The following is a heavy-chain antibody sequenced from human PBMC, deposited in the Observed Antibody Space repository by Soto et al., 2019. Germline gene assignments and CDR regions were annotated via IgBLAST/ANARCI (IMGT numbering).Heavy chain of an antibody. D-gene: IGHD5-12*01. V-gene: IGHV3-33*01. Sequence: GGSLRLSCAASGFTFSSYGMHWVRQAPGKGLEWVAVIWYDGSNKYYADSVKGRFTISRDNSKNTLYLQMNSLRAEDTAVYYCARDPDSGYDPSYYFDYWGQGTLVTVSS. CDR1: GFTFSSYG. CDR2: IWYDGSNK. J-gene: IGHJ4*02. CDR3: ARDPDSGYDPSYYFDY.